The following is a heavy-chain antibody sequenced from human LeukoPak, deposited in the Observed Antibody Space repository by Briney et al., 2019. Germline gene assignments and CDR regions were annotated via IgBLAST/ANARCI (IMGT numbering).Heavy chain of an antibody. CDR2: ISPGDSDA. CDR1: GYTFTNYY. CDR3: ARRGSSGYYADTFDI. Sequence: GESLKISCKGSGYTFTNYYTGWVRQTPGKGLEWMGIISPGDSDARYSPSFQGQVTISADKSISTAYLRWSSLKASDTAMYYCARRGSSGYYADTFDIWGQGTMVTVSS. J-gene: IGHJ3*02. D-gene: IGHD3-22*01. V-gene: IGHV5-51*01.